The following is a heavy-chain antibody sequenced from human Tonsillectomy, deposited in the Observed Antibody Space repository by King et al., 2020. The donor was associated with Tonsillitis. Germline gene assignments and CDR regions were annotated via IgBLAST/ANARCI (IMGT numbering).Heavy chain of an antibody. CDR2: NSGGDGTT. CDR1: GFTFSNYD. D-gene: IGHD2-8*02. CDR3: AKVVLPSSISFPYGMDL. V-gene: IGHV3-23*04. Sequence: VQLVESGGGLVQPGGSLRLSCAASGFTFSNYDMTWVRQAPGKGLEWVSGNSGGDGTTYYADSLKGQFTISGENSKNTLYQQRNSLRAEDTALCYCAKVVLPSSISFPYGMDLWGQETTVTVSS. J-gene: IGHJ6*02.